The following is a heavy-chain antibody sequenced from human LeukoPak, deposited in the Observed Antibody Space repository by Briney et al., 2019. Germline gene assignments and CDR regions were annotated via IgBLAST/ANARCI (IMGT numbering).Heavy chain of an antibody. Sequence: GGSLRLSCAASGFTFSSYGMHWVRQAPGKGLEWVAFIRYDGSNKYYADSVKGRFTISRDNSKNTLYLQMNSLRAEDTAVYYCARCGYSGYDKGYFDYWGQGTLVTVSS. CDR1: GFTFSSYG. V-gene: IGHV3-30*02. CDR3: ARCGYSGYDKGYFDY. D-gene: IGHD5-12*01. J-gene: IGHJ4*02. CDR2: IRYDGSNK.